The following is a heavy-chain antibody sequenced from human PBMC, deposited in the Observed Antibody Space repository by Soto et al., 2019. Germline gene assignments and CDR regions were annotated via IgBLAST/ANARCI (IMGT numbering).Heavy chain of an antibody. J-gene: IGHJ3*02. Sequence: GGSLRLSCAASGFTVSSNYMSWVRQAPGKGLEWVSVIYSGGSTYYADSVKGRFTISRHNSKNTLYLQMNSLRAEDTAVYYGARLSIGAFDIWGQGTMVTVSS. CDR1: GFTVSSNY. CDR2: IYSGGST. CDR3: ARLSIGAFDI. V-gene: IGHV3-53*04.